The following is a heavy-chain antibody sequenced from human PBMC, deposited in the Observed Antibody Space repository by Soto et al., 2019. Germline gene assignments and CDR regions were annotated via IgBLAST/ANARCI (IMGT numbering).Heavy chain of an antibody. CDR2: TYYRSKWYN. J-gene: IGHJ4*02. D-gene: IGHD3-22*01. CDR1: GDSVSSNSAA. Sequence: SQTLSLTCATSGDSVSSNSAAWNWIRQSPSRGLEWLGRTYYRSKWYNDYAVSVKSRITINPDTSKNQFSLQLNSVTPEDTAVYYCARDGPDYFDSSGYYYDLNYYFDYWGQGTLVTV. CDR3: ARDGPDYFDSSGYYYDLNYYFDY. V-gene: IGHV6-1*01.